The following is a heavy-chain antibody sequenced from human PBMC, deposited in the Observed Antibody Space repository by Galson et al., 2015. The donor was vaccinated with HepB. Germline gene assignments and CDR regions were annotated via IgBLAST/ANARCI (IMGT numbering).Heavy chain of an antibody. CDR2: INTNTGNP. CDR1: GYTFTSYA. Sequence: SVKVSCKASGYTFTSYAMNWVRQAPGQGLEWMGWINTNTGNPTYAQGFTGRFVFSLDTSVSTAYLQISSLKAEDTAVYYCARDTYYYGSGSYRGFDYWGQGTLVTVSS. CDR3: ARDTYYYGSGSYRGFDY. V-gene: IGHV7-4-1*02. D-gene: IGHD3-10*01. J-gene: IGHJ4*02.